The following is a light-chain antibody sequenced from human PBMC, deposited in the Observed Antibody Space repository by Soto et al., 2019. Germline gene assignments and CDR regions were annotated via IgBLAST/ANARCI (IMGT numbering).Light chain of an antibody. CDR1: QSVSNTY. CDR2: DTS. Sequence: IVLTQSQGTLSLSPGERATLSCLTSQSVSNTYVAWYQQKPGQAPRLLIYDTSSRVTGIPDRFSGSGSGTDFTLTISRLEPEDFAVFYCQQYGTSEIIFGQGTRLEIK. V-gene: IGKV3-20*01. CDR3: QQYGTSEII. J-gene: IGKJ5*01.